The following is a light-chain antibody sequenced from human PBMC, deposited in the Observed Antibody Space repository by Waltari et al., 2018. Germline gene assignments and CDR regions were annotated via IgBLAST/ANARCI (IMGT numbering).Light chain of an antibody. CDR3: QQYHSVPRT. V-gene: IGKV4-1*01. CDR2: WAS. Sequence: DIVLTQSPDSLAVSLGERATINCKSSQSVLYSPNNKNYLGWFQQKTGQPPKLLIYWASMRESGVPDRVSGSGSGTDFTLTISSLQAEDVAVYYCQQYHSVPRTFGQGTKVEI. CDR1: QSVLYSPNNKNY. J-gene: IGKJ1*01.